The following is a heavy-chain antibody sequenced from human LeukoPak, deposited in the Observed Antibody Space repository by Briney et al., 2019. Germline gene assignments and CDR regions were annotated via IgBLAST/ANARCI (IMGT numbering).Heavy chain of an antibody. D-gene: IGHD2/OR15-2a*01. CDR3: AGDHVIFDY. J-gene: IGHJ4*02. Sequence: ASVKVSCKASGYTFTNYGISWVRQAPGQGLEWMGWISAYNGDTNYAQKVQGRVSMTTDTATRTAYMELRSLRSDDTAVYYCAGDHVIFDYWGQGTLVTVSS. V-gene: IGHV1-18*01. CDR1: GYTFTNYG. CDR2: ISAYNGDT.